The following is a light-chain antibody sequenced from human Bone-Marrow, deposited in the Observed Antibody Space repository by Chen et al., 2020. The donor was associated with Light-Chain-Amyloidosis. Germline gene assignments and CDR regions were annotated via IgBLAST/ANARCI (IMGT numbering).Light chain of an antibody. Sequence: SYELTQPPSVSVSPGQTARVTCSGDALPKQYAYWYQQKPGQAPVLVIYQDTERPSGIPERFSGSSSGTTVTLTISGVQAEDEADYYCPSADSSGTYWVFGGGTELTVL. V-gene: IGLV3-25*03. CDR1: ALPKQY. J-gene: IGLJ3*02. CDR2: QDT. CDR3: PSADSSGTYWV.